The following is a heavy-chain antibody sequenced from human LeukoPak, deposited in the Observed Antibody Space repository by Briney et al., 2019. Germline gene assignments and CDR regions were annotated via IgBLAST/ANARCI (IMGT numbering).Heavy chain of an antibody. Sequence: SETLSLTCTVSGGSISSSSYYWGWIRQPPGKGLEWVGSIYYSGSTYYNPSLKSRVTISVDTSKNQFSLKLSSVTAADTAVYYCARVTSGYSYGHFDYWGQGTLVTVSS. CDR1: GGSISSSSYY. D-gene: IGHD5-18*01. CDR2: IYYSGST. J-gene: IGHJ4*02. CDR3: ARVTSGYSYGHFDY. V-gene: IGHV4-39*07.